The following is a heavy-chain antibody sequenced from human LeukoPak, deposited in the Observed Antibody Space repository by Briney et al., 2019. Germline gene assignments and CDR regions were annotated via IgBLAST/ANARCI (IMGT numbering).Heavy chain of an antibody. Sequence: PSETLSLTCAVSGVSFNGYYWSWIRQPPGKGPEWIGEIGHSGSTSYNPPLNSRVTISLDTSKNQFFLKLNFVTAADTAIYYCTRTSPGVPLDVWGRGILVTVSS. V-gene: IGHV4-34*01. D-gene: IGHD7-27*01. J-gene: IGHJ4*02. CDR3: TRTSPGVPLDV. CDR2: IGHSGST. CDR1: GVSFNGYY.